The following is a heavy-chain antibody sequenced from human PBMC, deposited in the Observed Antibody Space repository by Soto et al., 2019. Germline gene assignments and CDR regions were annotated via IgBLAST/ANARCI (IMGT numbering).Heavy chain of an antibody. V-gene: IGHV3-53*01. CDR1: GFTVSSNY. Sequence: GGSLRLSCAASGFTVSSNYMSWVRQAPGKGLEWVSVIYSGGSTYYADSVKGRFTISRDNSKNTLYLQMNSLRAEDTAVYYCARGGPVYDSSGYYPRYVDYWGQGNLVTVSS. CDR3: ARGGPVYDSSGYYPRYVDY. CDR2: IYSGGST. D-gene: IGHD3-22*01. J-gene: IGHJ4*02.